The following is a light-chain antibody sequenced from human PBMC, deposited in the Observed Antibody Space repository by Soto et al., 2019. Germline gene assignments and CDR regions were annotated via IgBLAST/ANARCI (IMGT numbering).Light chain of an antibody. CDR1: SSDVGGYNY. V-gene: IGLV2-14*01. CDR3: SSFASSNTVI. CDR2: DVS. Sequence: QSALTQPASVSGSPGQSITISCTGTSSDVGGYNYVSWYQQHPGKAPKLVIYDVSNRPSGVSNRCSGSKSGNTASLTISGLRAEDDADYYCSSFASSNTVIFGGGTQLTVL. J-gene: IGLJ2*01.